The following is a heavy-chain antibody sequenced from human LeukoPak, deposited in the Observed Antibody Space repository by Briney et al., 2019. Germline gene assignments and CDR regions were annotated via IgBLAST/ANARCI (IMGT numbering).Heavy chain of an antibody. V-gene: IGHV4-39*01. CDR3: ARHRRNPWPYDI. CDR2: IYYSGST. CDR1: GGSISSSSYY. Sequence: KPSETLSLTCTVSGGSISSSSYYWGWIRQPPGKGLEWIGSIYYSGSTYYNPSLKSRVTISVDTSKNQFSLKLSSVTAADTAVYYCARHRRNPWPYDIWGQGTMVTVSS. J-gene: IGHJ3*02.